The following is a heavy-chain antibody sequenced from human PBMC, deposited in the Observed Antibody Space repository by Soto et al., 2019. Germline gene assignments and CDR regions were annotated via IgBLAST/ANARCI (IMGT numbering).Heavy chain of an antibody. V-gene: IGHV1-3*01. D-gene: IGHD3-9*01. CDR1: GYTFTSYA. CDR3: ARVLMTGYYSDY. Sequence: ASVKVSCKASGYTFTSYAMHWVRQAPGQRLEWMGWINAGNGNTKYSQKFQGRVTITRDTSASTAYMELSSLRSEDTAVYYCARVLMTGYYSDYWGQGTLVTVSS. CDR2: INAGNGNT. J-gene: IGHJ4*02.